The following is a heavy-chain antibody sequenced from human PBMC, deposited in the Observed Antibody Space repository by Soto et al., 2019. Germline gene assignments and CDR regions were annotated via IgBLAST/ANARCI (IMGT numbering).Heavy chain of an antibody. J-gene: IGHJ4*02. CDR1: GYTFTTYG. CDR2: ISTDIGNT. V-gene: IGHV1-18*01. D-gene: IGHD2-2*01. Sequence: QVQLVKSGAEVKKPGASVKVSCKTSGYTFTTYGISWVRQAPGQGLEWMGWISTDIGNTNYAQKVQDRVTMTTDTSTSTAYMELRSLRSDDTAVYYCARFNCISSSCYEGYFDYWGQGTLVTVSS. CDR3: ARFNCISSSCYEGYFDY.